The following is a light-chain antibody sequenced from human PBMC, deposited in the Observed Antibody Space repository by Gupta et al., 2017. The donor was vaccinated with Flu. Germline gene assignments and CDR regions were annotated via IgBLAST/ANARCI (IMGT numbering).Light chain of an antibody. Sequence: PSSLSASIGDTVTITCQASREISNILNWYQQKPGKAPKLLIYDASNVETGVPSRFSGSGSGTGFTFTISSLQPDDFATYYCQQLESLPFTFGRGTKVDI. CDR1: REISNI. V-gene: IGKV1-33*01. CDR2: DAS. J-gene: IGKJ4*01. CDR3: QQLESLPFT.